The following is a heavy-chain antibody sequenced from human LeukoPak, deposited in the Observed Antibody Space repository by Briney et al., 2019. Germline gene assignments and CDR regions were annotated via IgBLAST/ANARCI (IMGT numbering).Heavy chain of an antibody. V-gene: IGHV4-34*01. CDR1: GGSFSGYY. J-gene: IGHJ4*02. D-gene: IGHD5-12*01. Sequence: PSETLSLTCAVYGGSFSGYYWSWIRQPPGKGLEWIGEIYHSGSTNYNSSLKSRVTLSVDTSKNQFSPKLSSVTAADTAVYYCARGPPNPSGYDYFLDYWGQGTLVTVSS. CDR2: IYHSGST. CDR3: ARGPPNPSGYDYFLDY.